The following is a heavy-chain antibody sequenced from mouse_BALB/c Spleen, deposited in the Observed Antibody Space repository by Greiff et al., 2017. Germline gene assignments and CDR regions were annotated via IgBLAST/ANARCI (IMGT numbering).Heavy chain of an antibody. CDR3: ASWDEDY. Sequence: VQLQQSGAELVKPGASVKLSCTASGFTFKDTYMHWVKQRPEQGLEWIGRIDPANGNTKYAPKFQGKVTITADTSSNTAYLQLSSLTSEDTAVYYCASWDEDYWGQGTTLTVSS. V-gene: IGHV14-3*02. J-gene: IGHJ2*01. D-gene: IGHD4-1*01. CDR1: GFTFKDTY. CDR2: IDPANGNT.